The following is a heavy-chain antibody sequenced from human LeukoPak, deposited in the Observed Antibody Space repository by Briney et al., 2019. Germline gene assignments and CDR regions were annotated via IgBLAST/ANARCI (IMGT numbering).Heavy chain of an antibody. V-gene: IGHV3-30*18. J-gene: IGHJ3*01. CDR2: ISYDGSKK. D-gene: IGHD5-18*01. CDR3: AKEYSSIVAFDF. Sequence: GRSLRLSCAAFGFTFSSYGMHWVRQAPGKGLEWVVVISYDGSKKYYADSVKGRFTISRDNSKNTLYLQMNSLRAEDTAVHYCAKEYSSIVAFDFWGQGTMVTVSS. CDR1: GFTFSSYG.